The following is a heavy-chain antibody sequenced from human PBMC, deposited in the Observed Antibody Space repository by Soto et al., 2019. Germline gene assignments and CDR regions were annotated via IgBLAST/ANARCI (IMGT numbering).Heavy chain of an antibody. Sequence: QVQLQESGPGLVKPSQTLSLTCTVSGGSISSGGYYWSWNRQHPGQVLEWNGSIYYSGSTYYNPSLNSRFTMSVDTSKNPFYLKLSSVSAADTAVYYCARGSYYDSSGYYGPWGQGTLVTVSS. CDR1: GGSISSGGYY. V-gene: IGHV4-31*03. CDR2: IYYSGST. CDR3: ARGSYYDSSGYYGP. J-gene: IGHJ5*02. D-gene: IGHD3-22*01.